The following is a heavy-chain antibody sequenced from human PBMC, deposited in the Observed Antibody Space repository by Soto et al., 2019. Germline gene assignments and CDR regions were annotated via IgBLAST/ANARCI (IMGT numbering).Heavy chain of an antibody. V-gene: IGHV3-30*18. D-gene: IGHD1-7*01. Sequence: GGSLRLSCAASGFAFSSYGMHWVRQAPGKGLEWVAVISYDGINKYYADSVKGRFTISRDNSKNTLYLQMNSLRAEDTAVYYCEKDEFHYNWNYVFDYWGQGTLVTVSS. J-gene: IGHJ4*02. CDR3: EKDEFHYNWNYVFDY. CDR2: ISYDGINK. CDR1: GFAFSSYG.